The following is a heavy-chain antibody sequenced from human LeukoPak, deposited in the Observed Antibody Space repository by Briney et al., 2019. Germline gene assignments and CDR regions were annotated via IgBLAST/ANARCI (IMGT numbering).Heavy chain of an antibody. CDR3: AKDIRSGWPSSSFDI. V-gene: IGHV3-9*01. J-gene: IGHJ3*02. Sequence: PGGSLRLSCAASGFTFDDYAMHWVRQAPGKGLEWVSGISWNSGSIGYADSVKGRFTISRDNAKNSLYLQMNSPRAEDTALYYCAKDIRSGWPSSSFDIWGQGTMVTVSS. CDR1: GFTFDDYA. D-gene: IGHD6-19*01. CDR2: ISWNSGSI.